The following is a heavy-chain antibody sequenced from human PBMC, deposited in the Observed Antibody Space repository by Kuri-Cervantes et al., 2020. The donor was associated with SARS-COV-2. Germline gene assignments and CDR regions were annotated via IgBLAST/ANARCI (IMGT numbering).Heavy chain of an antibody. CDR2: MNPNSGST. Sequence: ASVKVSCKAPETTFPNYDINWVRQATGQGLEWMGWMNPNSGSTGYAQKFQGRVTMTRNASISTAYMELSSLRSEDTAVYYCARASVAGNTLDYWGQGTLVTVSS. V-gene: IGHV1-8*01. J-gene: IGHJ4*02. D-gene: IGHD6-19*01. CDR3: ARASVAGNTLDY. CDR1: ETTFPNYD.